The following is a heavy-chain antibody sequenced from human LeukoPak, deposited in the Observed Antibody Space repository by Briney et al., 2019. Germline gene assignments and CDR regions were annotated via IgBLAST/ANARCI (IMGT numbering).Heavy chain of an antibody. D-gene: IGHD3-10*01. Sequence: PSETLSLTCAVSGGSISSGGYSWSWIRQPPGKGLEWIGYSYHSGSTYYNPSLKSRVTISVDRSKNQFSLKLSSVTAADTAVYYCARDVQDEYGSGSYYFDYWGQGTLVTVSS. V-gene: IGHV4-30-2*01. CDR3: ARDVQDEYGSGSYYFDY. CDR2: SYHSGST. J-gene: IGHJ4*02. CDR1: GGSISSGGYS.